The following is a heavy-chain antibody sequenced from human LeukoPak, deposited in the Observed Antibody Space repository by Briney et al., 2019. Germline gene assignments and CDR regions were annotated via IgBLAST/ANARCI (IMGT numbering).Heavy chain of an antibody. D-gene: IGHD3-22*01. J-gene: IGHJ4*02. CDR2: INPSGGST. Sequence: ASVKVSCKASGYTFTSYYMHWVRQAPGQGLEWVGIINPSGGSTSYAQKFQGRVTMTRDTSTSTVYMELSSLRSEDTAVYYCATGRGPYYYDSSGYYRLDYWGQGTLVTVSS. V-gene: IGHV1-46*01. CDR3: ATGRGPYYYDSSGYYRLDY. CDR1: GYTFTSYY.